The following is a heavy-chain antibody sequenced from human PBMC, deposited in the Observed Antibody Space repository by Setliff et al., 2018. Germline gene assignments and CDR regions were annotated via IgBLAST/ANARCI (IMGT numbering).Heavy chain of an antibody. V-gene: IGHV1-18*01. Sequence: ASVKVSCKASGYTFTSYGISWVRQAPGQGLEWMGWISAYNGNTNYAQKLQGRVTMTTDTSTSTAYMELRSLRSDDTAVYYCALYDYGAYGMGIDAFDIWGQGTMVTVSS. CDR1: GYTFTSYG. CDR2: ISAYNGNT. CDR3: ALYDYGAYGMGIDAFDI. D-gene: IGHD4-17*01. J-gene: IGHJ3*02.